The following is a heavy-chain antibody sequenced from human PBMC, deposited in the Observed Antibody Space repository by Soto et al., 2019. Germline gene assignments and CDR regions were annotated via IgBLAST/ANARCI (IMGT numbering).Heavy chain of an antibody. J-gene: IGHJ6*02. V-gene: IGHV6-1*01. Sequence: SQTLSLTCDISGDSVSSNTAAWNWIRQSPSRGLEWLGRTYYRSRWYHDYAVSVKSRVTINPDTSKNLFSLQLNSVTPEDTAVYYCARDPGYFYGMDVWGQATTVTVSS. CDR1: GDSVSSNTAA. CDR2: TYYRSRWYH. CDR3: ARDPGYFYGMDV.